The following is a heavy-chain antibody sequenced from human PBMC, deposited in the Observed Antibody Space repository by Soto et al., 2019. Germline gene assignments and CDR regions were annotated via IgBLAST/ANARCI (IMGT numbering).Heavy chain of an antibody. V-gene: IGHV1-18*01. CDR2: IYSKAGRT. CDR1: GYTFNDFG. D-gene: IGHD2-21*01. CDR3: ARDIGVDIDY. Sequence: QVQLVQSGAEVQKPGASVKVSCKTSGYTFNDFGITWVRQAPGLGLEWLGWIYSKAGRTNFAPKFQGRVIMTTDTATRTAYMELTSLTFGDSAVYFCARDIGVDIDYWGQGTLVTVS. J-gene: IGHJ4*02.